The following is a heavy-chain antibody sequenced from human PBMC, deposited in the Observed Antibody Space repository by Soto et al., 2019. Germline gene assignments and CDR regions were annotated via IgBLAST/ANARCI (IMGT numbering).Heavy chain of an antibody. J-gene: IGHJ4*02. CDR3: ARESEDLTSNFDY. CDR2: IIPYYNTL. Sequence: SVKVSCKASEGTFNSYAIAWVRQAPGQGLEWMGGIIPYYNTLNYAQKFQDRVTITADDSKNSVYLDMNSLSAEDTAVYYCARESEDLTSNFDYWGQGTLVTVSS. CDR1: EGTFNSYA. V-gene: IGHV1-69*13.